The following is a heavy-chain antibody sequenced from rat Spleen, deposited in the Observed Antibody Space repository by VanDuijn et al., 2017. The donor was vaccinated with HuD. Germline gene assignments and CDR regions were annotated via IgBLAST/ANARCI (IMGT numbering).Heavy chain of an antibody. CDR3: ARFDYYFDY. CDR2: INTGGGNT. V-gene: IGHV5-25*01. J-gene: IGHJ2*01. Sequence: EVQLAESGGGSVQPGRSMKLSCAASGFTFSNYYMAWVRQAPTKGLEWVASINTGGGNTFYRDSVKGRFTIFRDNAKSTLYLQMDSLRSEDTATYYCARFDYYFDYWGQGVMVTVSS. CDR1: GFTFSNYY.